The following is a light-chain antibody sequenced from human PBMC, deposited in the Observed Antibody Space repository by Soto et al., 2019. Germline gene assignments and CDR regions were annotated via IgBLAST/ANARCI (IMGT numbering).Light chain of an antibody. J-gene: IGLJ3*02. CDR2: EDS. CDR1: SSDVGSYNL. V-gene: IGLV2-23*01. CDR3: CSYAGSSTLV. Sequence: QSALTQPASVSGSPGQSITISCTGTSSDVGSYNLVSWYQQHSGKAPKLLIYEDSQRPSGVSNRFSGSKSGNTASLTISGLQADDGADYYCCSYAGSSTLVFGGGTKVTVL.